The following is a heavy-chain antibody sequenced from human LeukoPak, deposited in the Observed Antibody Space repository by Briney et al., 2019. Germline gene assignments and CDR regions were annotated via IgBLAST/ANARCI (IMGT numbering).Heavy chain of an antibody. CDR3: AKGGGSSGYLRHYYYGMDV. D-gene: IGHD3-22*01. J-gene: IGHJ6*02. CDR2: ISWNSGSI. V-gene: IGHV3-9*01. Sequence: GRSLRLSCAASGFTFDDYAMHWVRQAPGKGLEWVSGISWNSGSIGYADSVKGRFTISRDNAKNSLYLQMNSLRAEDTALYYCAKGGGSSGYLRHYYYGMDVWGQGTTVTVSS. CDR1: GFTFDDYA.